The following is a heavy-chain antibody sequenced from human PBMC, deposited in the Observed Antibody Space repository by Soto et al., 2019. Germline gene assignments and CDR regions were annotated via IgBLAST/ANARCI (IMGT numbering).Heavy chain of an antibody. V-gene: IGHV1-3*01. J-gene: IGHJ4*02. CDR1: GYTFTSYA. CDR3: ERRPRNWNYFFFFDY. CDR2: INAGNGNT. D-gene: IGHD1-7*01. Sequence: ASVKVSCKASGYTFTSYAMHWVRQAPGQRLEWMGWINAGNGNTKYSQKFQGRVTITRDTSASTAYMELSSLRSEDTAVYYCERRPRNWNYFFFFDYWGQGTLVTVSS.